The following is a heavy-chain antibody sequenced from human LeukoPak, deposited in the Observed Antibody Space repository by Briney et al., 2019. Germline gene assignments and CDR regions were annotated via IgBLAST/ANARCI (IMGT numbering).Heavy chain of an antibody. Sequence: ASVTVCCTAAGYTFTVYYMHWNRQAPGQGLEWMGWINPNSGGTNYSQKFQGRVTMTRATSISTAYMELSRLRSDATATDYCAIDSSGYRFDYWGQGTLVTVSS. J-gene: IGHJ4*02. CDR2: INPNSGGT. D-gene: IGHD3-22*01. CDR1: GYTFTVYY. CDR3: AIDSSGYRFDY. V-gene: IGHV1-2*02.